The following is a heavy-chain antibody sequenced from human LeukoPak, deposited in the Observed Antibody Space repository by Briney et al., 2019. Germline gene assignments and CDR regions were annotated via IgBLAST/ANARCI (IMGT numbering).Heavy chain of an antibody. CDR2: ISGSGGRR. CDR3: AKRLYDFEGFDY. D-gene: IGHD3-3*01. Sequence: GGSLRLSCEASGFTLSYYVMNWVRQAPGKGLEWVSAISGSGGRRYYADSVKSRFTISRDNSRNTLYLQMNSLRAEDTAVYYCAKRLYDFEGFDYWGQGTLVTVSS. V-gene: IGHV3-23*01. CDR1: GFTLSYYV. J-gene: IGHJ4*02.